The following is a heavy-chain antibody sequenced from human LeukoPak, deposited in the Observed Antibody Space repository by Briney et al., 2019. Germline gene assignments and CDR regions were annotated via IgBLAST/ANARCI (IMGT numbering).Heavy chain of an antibody. CDR2: INPNSGGT. J-gene: IGHJ2*01. CDR3: ARVVAARNWYFDL. D-gene: IGHD6-6*01. V-gene: IGHV1-2*06. Sequence: ASVKVSCKASGYTFTGYSMHWVLQAPGQGLEWMGRINPNSGGTNYAQKFQGRVTMTRDTSISTAYMELSRLRSDDTAVYYCARVVAARNWYFDLWGRGTLVTVSS. CDR1: GYTFTGYS.